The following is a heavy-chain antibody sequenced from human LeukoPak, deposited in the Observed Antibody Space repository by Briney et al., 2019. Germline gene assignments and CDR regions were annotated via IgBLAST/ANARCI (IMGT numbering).Heavy chain of an antibody. D-gene: IGHD3-10*01. CDR3: ARDGGYYDSDSQYNWYFDL. J-gene: IGHJ2*01. Sequence: ASVKVSCKASGYTFTTYGIIWVRQAPGQGLEWMGWISAYNGNTDYAQKFQGRVTMTTDISTSTAYMDLRRLRSDDTAVYYCARDGGYYDSDSQYNWYFDLWGRGTLVTVSS. CDR2: ISAYNGNT. CDR1: GYTFTTYG. V-gene: IGHV1-18*01.